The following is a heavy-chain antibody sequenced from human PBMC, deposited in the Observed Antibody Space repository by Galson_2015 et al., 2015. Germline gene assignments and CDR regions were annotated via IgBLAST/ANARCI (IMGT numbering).Heavy chain of an antibody. V-gene: IGHV3-74*01. CDR3: ARDPLWDRTVGFDY. D-gene: IGHD3-16*01. CDR1: GFTFSSDW. J-gene: IGHJ4*02. CDR2: INSDGTDK. Sequence: SLRLSCAVSGFTFSSDWMHWVRQAPGEGLVWVSRINSDGTDKTYADSVKGRFTISRDNAKNTLYLQMNSLRAEDTAVYYCARDPLWDRTVGFDYWGQGTLVTVSS.